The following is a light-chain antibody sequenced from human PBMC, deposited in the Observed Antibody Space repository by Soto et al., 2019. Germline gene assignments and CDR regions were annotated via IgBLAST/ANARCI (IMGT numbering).Light chain of an antibody. CDR3: AAWDDSLGGL. CDR1: SSNIGRNY. CDR2: RNN. J-gene: IGLJ3*02. V-gene: IGLV1-47*01. Sequence: QSVLTQPPSASGTPGQRVTISCSGGSSNIGRNYVYWFQQLPGTAPKLLIYRNNQRPSGAPDRFSGSKSGTSASLAISGLRSEDEADYYCAAWDDSLGGLFGGGTQLTVL.